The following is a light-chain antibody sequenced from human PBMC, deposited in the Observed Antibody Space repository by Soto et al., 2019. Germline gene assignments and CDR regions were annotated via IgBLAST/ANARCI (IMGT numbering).Light chain of an antibody. V-gene: IGKV3-15*01. CDR3: QQYNNWPPLT. J-gene: IGKJ4*01. CDR2: AAS. CDR1: QSVSIS. Sequence: EILMTQSPATLSVSPGQRATLSCRASQSVSISLAWYQQKPGQAPRLLIYAASTRATGITDRFSGSGSGTDFTLTISSLQSEDFAVYYCQQYNNWPPLTFGGGTKVDIK.